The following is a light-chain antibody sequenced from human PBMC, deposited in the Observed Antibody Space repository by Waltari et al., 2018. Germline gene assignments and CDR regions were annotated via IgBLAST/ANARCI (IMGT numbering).Light chain of an antibody. J-gene: IGKJ2*01. CDR2: KAS. CDR1: QSISTW. CDR3: QQYSSDSHS. V-gene: IGKV1-5*03. Sequence: DIQMTQSPSSLSASVVDRVTITCRASQSISTWLAWFQLKPGKAPKLLIYKASNLESGVPSRFSGSGSGTEFTLTIGSLLPEDFASYYCQQYSSDSHSFGQGTRLEI.